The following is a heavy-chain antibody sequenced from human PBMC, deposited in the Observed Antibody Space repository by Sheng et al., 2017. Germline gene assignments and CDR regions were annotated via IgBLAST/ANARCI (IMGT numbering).Heavy chain of an antibody. CDR1: GGTFSSDN. CDR3: ARGWELLYFDL. D-gene: IGHD1-26*01. CDR2: IIPIFGTP. V-gene: IGHV1-69*13. J-gene: IGHJ4*02. Sequence: QVQLVQSGAEVKKPGSSVRVSCKTSGGTFSSDNISWVRQAPGQGLEWMGEIIPIFGTPNYAQKFQGRVTVTADESTSTVYMELSSLKSEDTAVYYCARGWELLYFDLWGQGTLVTVSS.